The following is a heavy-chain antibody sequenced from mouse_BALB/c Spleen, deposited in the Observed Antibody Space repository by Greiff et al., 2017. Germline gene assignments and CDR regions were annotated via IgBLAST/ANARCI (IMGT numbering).Heavy chain of an antibody. CDR3: AREDFGNYYYAMDY. Sequence: QVQLKQSGAELVRPGTSVKVSCKASGYAFTNYLIEWVKQRPGQGLEWIGVINPGSGGTNYNEKFKGKATLTADKSSSTAYMQLSSLTSDDSAVYFCAREDFGNYYYAMDYWGQGTSVTVSS. V-gene: IGHV1-54*01. CDR2: INPGSGGT. D-gene: IGHD2-1*01. CDR1: GYAFTNYL. J-gene: IGHJ4*01.